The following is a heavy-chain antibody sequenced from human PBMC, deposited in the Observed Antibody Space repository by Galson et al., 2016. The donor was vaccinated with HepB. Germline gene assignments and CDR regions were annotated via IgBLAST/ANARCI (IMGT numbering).Heavy chain of an antibody. V-gene: IGHV3-43*01. CDR3: AKEKFGSKGSVFDY. CDR2: INRDGGTT. Sequence: SLRLSCAASGFSFGGFSMHWVRQAPGKGLEWVSLINRDGGTTYYADSVKGRFTVSRDNSRNSLFLQLNSLTAEDTGFYYCAKEKFGSKGSVFDYWGLGTLVTVSS. D-gene: IGHD5-24*01. CDR1: GFSFGGFS. J-gene: IGHJ4*02.